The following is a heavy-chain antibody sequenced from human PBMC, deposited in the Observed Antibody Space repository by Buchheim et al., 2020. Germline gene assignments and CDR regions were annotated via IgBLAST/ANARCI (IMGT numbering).Heavy chain of an antibody. V-gene: IGHV3-30*01. D-gene: IGHD3-16*02. Sequence: QVQLVESGGGVVQPGRSLRLSCAASGFTFSSYAMHWVRQAPGKGLEWVAAISYDGSNKYYADSVKGRFTISRDNFKNTLYLQMNSLRAEDTAVYDCARDYQYCYYGMDVWGQGTT. CDR2: ISYDGSNK. CDR3: ARDYQYCYYGMDV. CDR1: GFTFSSYA. J-gene: IGHJ6*02.